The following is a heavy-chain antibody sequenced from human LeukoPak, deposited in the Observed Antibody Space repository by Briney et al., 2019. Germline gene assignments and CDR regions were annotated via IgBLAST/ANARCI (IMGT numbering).Heavy chain of an antibody. D-gene: IGHD3-3*01. Sequence: GGSLRLSCAASGFTFSSYAMSWVRQAPGKGLEWVSAISGSGGSTYYADFVKGRFTISRDNSKNTLYLQMNSLRAEDTAVYYCAKAGPRSYYDFWSGYYHNWFDPWGQGTLVTVSS. CDR1: GFTFSSYA. V-gene: IGHV3-23*01. J-gene: IGHJ5*02. CDR3: AKAGPRSYYDFWSGYYHNWFDP. CDR2: ISGSGGST.